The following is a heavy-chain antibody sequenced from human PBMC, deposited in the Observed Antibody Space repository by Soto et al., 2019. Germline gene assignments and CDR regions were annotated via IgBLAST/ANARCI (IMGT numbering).Heavy chain of an antibody. Sequence: QVQLQQWGAGLLKPSETLSLTCAVYGGSFSGYYWSWIRQPPGKGLEWIGESNHSGSTNYTPSLTSRLTISVDTPKHQFSLNLSSVPAADTAVYYCASLQQLPRSCFDYWGQGTLVTVSS. CDR2: SNHSGST. CDR1: GGSFSGYY. CDR3: ASLQQLPRSCFDY. V-gene: IGHV4-34*01. D-gene: IGHD6-13*01. J-gene: IGHJ4*02.